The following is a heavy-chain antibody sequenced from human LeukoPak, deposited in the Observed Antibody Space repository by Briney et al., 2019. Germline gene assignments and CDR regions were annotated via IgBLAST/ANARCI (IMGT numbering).Heavy chain of an antibody. J-gene: IGHJ4*02. CDR2: IKQGGSEK. D-gene: IGHD4-17*01. CDR3: ARGPYYGDRVDYLDS. CDR1: GFTFSSYA. V-gene: IGHV3-7*04. Sequence: GGSLRLSCAASGFTFSSYAVSWVRQAPGKGLERVASIKQGGSEKYHADSVKGRFTVSRDNAKNSLNLQMNSLSADDTAVYYCARGPYYGDRVDYLDSWGQGTKVTVSS.